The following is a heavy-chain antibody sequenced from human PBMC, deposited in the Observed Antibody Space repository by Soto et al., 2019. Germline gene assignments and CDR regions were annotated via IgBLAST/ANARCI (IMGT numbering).Heavy chain of an antibody. J-gene: IGHJ4*02. Sequence: GGSLRLSCAASGFTFSSYAMSWVRQAPGKGLEWVSAISGSGGSTYYADSVKGRFTISRDNSKNTLYLQMNSLRAEDTAVYYCANTKYNWNYMIVLVDYWGQGTLVSVSS. D-gene: IGHD1-7*01. CDR1: GFTFSSYA. CDR2: ISGSGGST. V-gene: IGHV3-23*01. CDR3: ANTKYNWNYMIVLVDY.